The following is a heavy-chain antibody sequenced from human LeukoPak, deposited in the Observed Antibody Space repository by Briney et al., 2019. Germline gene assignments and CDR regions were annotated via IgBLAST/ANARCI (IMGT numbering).Heavy chain of an antibody. Sequence: KPSETLSLTCAVYGGSFSGYYWSWIRQPPGKGLEWIGEINHSGSTNYNPSLKSRVTISVDTSKNQFSLKLSSVTAADTAVYYCARAHSLVVVTAFSYYFDYWGQGTLVTASS. V-gene: IGHV4-34*01. CDR1: GGSFSGYY. CDR2: INHSGST. D-gene: IGHD2-21*02. CDR3: ARAHSLVVVTAFSYYFDY. J-gene: IGHJ4*02.